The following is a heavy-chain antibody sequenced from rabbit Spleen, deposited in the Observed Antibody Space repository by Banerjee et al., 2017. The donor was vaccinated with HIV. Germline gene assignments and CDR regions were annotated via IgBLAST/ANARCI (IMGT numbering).Heavy chain of an antibody. CDR3: ARSAGLGNRLDL. D-gene: IGHD4-2*01. CDR1: GFSFSSSDY. CDR2: IDPIFSGT. Sequence: QSLEESGGGLVQPEGSLALTCKASGFSFSSSDYICWVRQAPGKGLEWIGFIDPIFSGTYYANWVNGRFTISKTSSTTVTLQMTSLTAADTATYFCARSAGLGNRLDLWGPGTLVTVS. V-gene: IGHV1S40*01. J-gene: IGHJ3*01.